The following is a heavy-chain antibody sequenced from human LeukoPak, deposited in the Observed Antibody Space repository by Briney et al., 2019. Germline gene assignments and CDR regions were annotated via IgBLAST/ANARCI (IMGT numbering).Heavy chain of an antibody. J-gene: IGHJ6*02. CDR3: ARESRGYRYGYYYYYDMDV. V-gene: IGHV1-18*01. D-gene: IGHD5-18*01. CDR2: ISGYNGNI. CDR1: GGTFSSYG. Sequence: ASVKVSCKASGGTFSSYGISWVRQAPGQGLEWMGWISGYNGNINYAQKFQGRVTMTTDTSTSTAYMELRSLRSDDTAVYYCARESRGYRYGYYYYYDMDVWGQGTTVTVSS.